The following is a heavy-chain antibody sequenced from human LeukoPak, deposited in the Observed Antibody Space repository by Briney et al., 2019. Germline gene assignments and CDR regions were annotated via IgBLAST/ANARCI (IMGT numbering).Heavy chain of an antibody. Sequence: SETLSLTCTVSGGSISSSSYYWGWIRQPPGKGLEWIGGIYYSGSTYYNPSLKSRVTISVDTSKNQFSLKLSSVTAADTAVYYCARDCSGGSCYGAFDIWGQGTMVTVSS. CDR3: ARDCSGGSCYGAFDI. CDR1: GGSISSSSYY. J-gene: IGHJ3*02. V-gene: IGHV4-39*02. D-gene: IGHD2-15*01. CDR2: IYYSGST.